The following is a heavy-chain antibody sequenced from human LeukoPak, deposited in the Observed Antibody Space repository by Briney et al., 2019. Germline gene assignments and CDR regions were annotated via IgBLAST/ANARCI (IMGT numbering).Heavy chain of an antibody. V-gene: IGHV4-34*01. D-gene: IGHD5-24*01. Sequence: SETLSLTCAVYGGSFTDYYWTWIRQPPGKGLEWIGEINHSGSTNYIPSLNSRVTISVDTSKNQFSLKMTSVTAADTAIYYCARSRVGTASGHYYYMDVWGKGTTVIVSS. CDR2: INHSGST. J-gene: IGHJ6*03. CDR3: ARSRVGTASGHYYYMDV. CDR1: GGSFTDYY.